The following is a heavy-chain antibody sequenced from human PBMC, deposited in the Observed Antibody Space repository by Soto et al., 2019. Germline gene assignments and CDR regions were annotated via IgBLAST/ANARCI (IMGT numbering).Heavy chain of an antibody. V-gene: IGHV1-18*01. CDR2: IKVSTGIT. Sequence: QVQLMQSAAEVKEPGASVKVSCKASGYTFVNHGVSWVRQAPGQGLEWMGWIKVSTGITNYAGNFQGRVTMTTDTSTRTVYMELRSVRAADTSVYFCARHYSSDWHFVFDSWGQGTRVTVSS. D-gene: IGHD6-19*01. J-gene: IGHJ4*02. CDR3: ARHYSSDWHFVFDS. CDR1: GYTFVNHG.